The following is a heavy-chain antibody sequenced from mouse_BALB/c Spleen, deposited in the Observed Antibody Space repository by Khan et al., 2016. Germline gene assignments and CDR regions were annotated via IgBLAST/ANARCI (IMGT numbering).Heavy chain of an antibody. Sequence: QVQLQQPGAELMKPGASVKISCKATGYTFSSYWIEWVKQRPGHGLEWIGEILPGSGSTNYNEKFRGKATFTADTSSNTAYMQLSSLTSEDSAVHYCARTDRRRYFDYWGQGTTLTVSS. J-gene: IGHJ2*01. CDR3: ARTDRRRYFDY. V-gene: IGHV1-9*01. CDR1: GYTFSSYW. CDR2: ILPGSGST.